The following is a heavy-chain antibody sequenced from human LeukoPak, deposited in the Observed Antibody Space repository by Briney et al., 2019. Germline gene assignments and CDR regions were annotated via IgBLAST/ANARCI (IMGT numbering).Heavy chain of an antibody. V-gene: IGHV1-8*01. Sequence: ASVKVSCKASGHTFTSYDINWVRQATGQGLEWMGWMNPNSGNTGYAQKFQGRVTMTRNTSISTAYMELSSLRSEDTAVYYCASSLYGSGSYYHYWGQGTLVTVSS. D-gene: IGHD3-10*01. J-gene: IGHJ4*02. CDR1: GHTFTSYD. CDR2: MNPNSGNT. CDR3: ASSLYGSGSYYHY.